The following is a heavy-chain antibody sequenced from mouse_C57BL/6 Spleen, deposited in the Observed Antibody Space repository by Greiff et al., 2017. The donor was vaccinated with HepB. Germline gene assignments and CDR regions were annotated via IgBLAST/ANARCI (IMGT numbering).Heavy chain of an antibody. CDR1: GYTFTDYY. CDR3: ARDPFY. V-gene: IGHV1-26*01. Sequence: EVQLQQSGPELVKPGASVKISCKASGYTFTDYYMNWVKQSHGKSLEWIGDINPNNGGTRYNQKFKGKATLTVDKSASTAYMELRSLTSEDSAVYYCARDPFYWGQGTLVTVSA. CDR2: INPNNGGT. J-gene: IGHJ3*01.